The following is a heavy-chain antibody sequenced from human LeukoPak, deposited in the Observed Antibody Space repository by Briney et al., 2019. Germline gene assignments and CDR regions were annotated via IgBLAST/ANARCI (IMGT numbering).Heavy chain of an antibody. CDR1: GFTSSNYW. Sequence: GGSLRLSCAASGFTSSNYWMSWVRQAPGKGLEWVADIKRDESEQHYVDSVKGRFTISRDNAKNSLYLQMNSLRAEDTAVYYCALNMVGGQIFDFWGQGTLVTVSS. D-gene: IGHD3-10*01. CDR2: IKRDESEQ. V-gene: IGHV3-7*01. CDR3: ALNMVGGQIFDF. J-gene: IGHJ4*02.